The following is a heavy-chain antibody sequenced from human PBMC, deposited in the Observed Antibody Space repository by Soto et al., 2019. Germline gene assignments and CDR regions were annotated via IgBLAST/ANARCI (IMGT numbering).Heavy chain of an antibody. CDR3: ERDNSSRYKYYYAMDV. Sequence: HPGGSLRLSCAASGFTFSNYWMTWVRQAPGKWMEWVANIKQDGSEKYYVDSVKGRFTISRDNAKNSLYLQMNSLRAEDTAVYFCERDNSSRYKYYYAMDVWGQGTT. CDR2: IKQDGSEK. D-gene: IGHD1-1*01. V-gene: IGHV3-7*01. J-gene: IGHJ6*02. CDR1: GFTFSNYW.